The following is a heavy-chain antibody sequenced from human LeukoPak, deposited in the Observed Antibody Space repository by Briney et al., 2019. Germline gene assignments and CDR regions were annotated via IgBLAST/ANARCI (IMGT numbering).Heavy chain of an antibody. CDR2: INYNSGSI. V-gene: IGHV3-9*01. J-gene: IGHJ4*02. D-gene: IGHD2-2*01. CDR3: ARGARPVAMRNYFDY. Sequence: GGSLRLSCAASGFTFDDYAMHWVRQAPGKGLEWVSSINYNSGSIDYADSVKGRFTISRDNAKSSLYLQMNSLRAEDTALYYCARGARPVAMRNYFDYWGQGTLVTVSS. CDR1: GFTFDDYA.